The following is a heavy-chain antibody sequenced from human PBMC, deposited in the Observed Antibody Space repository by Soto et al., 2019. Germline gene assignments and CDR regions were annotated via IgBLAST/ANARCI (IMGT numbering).Heavy chain of an antibody. J-gene: IGHJ6*02. V-gene: IGHV1-46*01. CDR1: GYIFTSYY. CDR2: INPSGGST. CDR3: ARDLGKGYDFWSGYPHYGMDV. Sequence: ASVKVSCKASGYIFTSYYMHCVRQAPGQGLEWMGIINPSGGSTSYAQKFQGRVTMTRDTSTSTVYMELSSLRSEDTAVYYCARDLGKGYDFWSGYPHYGMDVWGQGTTVTVSS. D-gene: IGHD3-3*01.